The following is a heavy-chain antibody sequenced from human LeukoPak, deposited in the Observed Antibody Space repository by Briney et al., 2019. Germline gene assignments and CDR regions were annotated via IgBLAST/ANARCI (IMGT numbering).Heavy chain of an antibody. V-gene: IGHV1-69*06. CDR2: IIPIFGTA. CDR3: ARSLTGGTNWFDP. D-gene: IGHD7-27*01. Sequence: GASVKVSCKASGGTFSSYAISWVRQAPGQGLEWMGGIIPIFGTANYAQKFQGRVTITADKSTSTAYMELSSLRSEDTAVYYCARSLTGGTNWFDPWGQGTLVTVSS. CDR1: GGTFSSYA. J-gene: IGHJ5*02.